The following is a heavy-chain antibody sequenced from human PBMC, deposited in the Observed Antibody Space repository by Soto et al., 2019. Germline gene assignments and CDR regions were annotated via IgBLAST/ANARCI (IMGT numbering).Heavy chain of an antibody. J-gene: IGHJ4*02. CDR3: TRDGRYSGYPPPAF. CDR2: IRNKAYGGTT. Sequence: HPGGSLRLSCTTSGFSFADYTLSWFRQAPGKGLEWLGFIRNKAYGGTTEYAASVKGRFSISRDDPKSIAYLQMNSLKTEDTAVYYCTRDGRYSGYPPPAFWGQGTLVTVS. D-gene: IGHD5-12*01. V-gene: IGHV3-49*03. CDR1: GFSFADYT.